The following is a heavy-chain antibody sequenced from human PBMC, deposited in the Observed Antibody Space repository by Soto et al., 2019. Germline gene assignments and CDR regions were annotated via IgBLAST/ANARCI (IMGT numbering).Heavy chain of an antibody. Sequence: QLHLVQSGAVVKKPGASVTVSCSASGYPVTAYYMHWVRQAPGRGLEWMGGINPATGAAKYTQTFQGRVTMTRGTSTSTVFMELGGLTSEDTAVFYWARGGGVGVAGSAAFDMWGQGTLVTVSS. V-gene: IGHV1-2*02. D-gene: IGHD3-3*01. CDR1: GYPVTAYY. CDR3: ARGGGVGVAGSAAFDM. CDR2: INPATGAA. J-gene: IGHJ3*02.